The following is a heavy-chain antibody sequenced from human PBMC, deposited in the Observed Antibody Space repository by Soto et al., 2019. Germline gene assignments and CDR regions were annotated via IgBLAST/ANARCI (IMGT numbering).Heavy chain of an antibody. CDR2: IYHSGST. D-gene: IGHD2-15*01. CDR1: GYSISSGYY. V-gene: IGHV4-38-2*01. Sequence: SETLSLTCAVSGYSISSGYYCGCMRQPPGKGLEWIGSIYHSGSTYYNPSLKSRVTISVDTSKNQFSLKLSSVTAADTAVYYCARTNLYCSGGSCSPSRIDYWGQGTLVTVS. CDR3: ARTNLYCSGGSCSPSRIDY. J-gene: IGHJ4*02.